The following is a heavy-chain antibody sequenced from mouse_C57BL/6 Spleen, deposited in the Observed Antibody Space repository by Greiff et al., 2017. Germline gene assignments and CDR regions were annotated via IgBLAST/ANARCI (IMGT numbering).Heavy chain of an antibody. CDR1: GFNIKDDY. CDR3: RIYYYGSSSLHFDY. V-gene: IGHV14-4*01. CDR2: IDPENGDT. Sequence: EVQLQQSGAELVRPGASVKLSCTASGFNIKDDYMHWVKQRPEQGLAWIGWIDPENGDTEYASKFQGKATITADTSSNTAYLQLSSLTSEDTAVYYCRIYYYGSSSLHFDYWGQGTTLTVSS. D-gene: IGHD1-1*01. J-gene: IGHJ2*01.